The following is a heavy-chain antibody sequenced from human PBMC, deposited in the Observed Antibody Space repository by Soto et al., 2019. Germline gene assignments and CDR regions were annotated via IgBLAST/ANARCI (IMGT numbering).Heavy chain of an antibody. CDR1: GFTFDDYA. CDR2: INWNSGSI. D-gene: IGHD6-13*01. J-gene: IGHJ4*02. Sequence: GGSLRLSCAASGFTFDDYAMHWVRQVPGKGLEWVSGINWNSGSIGYGDSVKGRFAISRDNAKNSLHLQMNSLSAEDTAFYYCVKDESINWYSGHLRNCGQGTLVTVSS. CDR3: VKDESINWYSGHLRN. V-gene: IGHV3-9*01.